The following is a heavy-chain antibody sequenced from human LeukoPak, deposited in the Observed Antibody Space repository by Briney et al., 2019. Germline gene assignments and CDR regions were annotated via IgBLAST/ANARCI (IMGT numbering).Heavy chain of an antibody. V-gene: IGHV4-34*01. Sequence: SETLSLTCAVYGGSFSGYYWSWIRQPPGEGLEWIGEINHSGSTNYNPSLKSRVTISVDTSKNQFSLKLSSVTAADTAVYYCARGPGYSSGWYLAVYYFDYWGQGTLVTVSS. D-gene: IGHD6-19*01. CDR1: GGSFSGYY. CDR2: INHSGST. CDR3: ARGPGYSSGWYLAVYYFDY. J-gene: IGHJ4*02.